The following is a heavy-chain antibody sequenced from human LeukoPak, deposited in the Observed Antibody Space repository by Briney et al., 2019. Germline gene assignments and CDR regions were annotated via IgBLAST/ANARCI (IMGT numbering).Heavy chain of an antibody. D-gene: IGHD4-17*01. V-gene: IGHV3-7*05. J-gene: IGHJ4*02. CDR3: ARDSGSSVTTLDS. Sequence: GGSLRLSCAASGFTFSSYWMSWVRQAPGKGLEWVANINQDGSEKYYVDSVKGRFTISRDNAKNSLYLQMNSLRAEDTAVYYCARDSGSSVTTLDSWGQGTLVTVSS. CDR1: GFTFSSYW. CDR2: INQDGSEK.